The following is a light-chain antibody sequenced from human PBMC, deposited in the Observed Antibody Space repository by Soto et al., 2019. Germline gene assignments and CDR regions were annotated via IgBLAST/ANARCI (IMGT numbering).Light chain of an antibody. V-gene: IGKV1-39*01. CDR2: AAS. J-gene: IGKJ5*01. CDR1: QSISSY. CDR3: QQTYSTPPIT. Sequence: VQMTLSPSSLSASVGYRVTIPCRASQSISSYLNWYQQKPGKGPKVLIYAASSLHSGVPSRFSGSGSGTAFTLTISSLQPEDFATYYCQQTYSTPPITFGQGTRLEI.